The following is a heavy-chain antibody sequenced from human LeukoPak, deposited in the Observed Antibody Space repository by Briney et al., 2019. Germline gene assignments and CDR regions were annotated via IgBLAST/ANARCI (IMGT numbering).Heavy chain of an antibody. V-gene: IGHV3-7*01. J-gene: IGHJ4*02. CDR3: ARSHGSGSHDY. CDR1: GFTFSSYR. Sequence: GGSLRLSCAASGFTFSSYRMSWARQAPGKGLEWVANIKQDGSEKYYVDSVKGRFTISRDNAKNSLYLQMNSLRAEDTAVYYCARSHGSGSHDYWGQGTLVTVSS. CDR2: IKQDGSEK. D-gene: IGHD3-10*01.